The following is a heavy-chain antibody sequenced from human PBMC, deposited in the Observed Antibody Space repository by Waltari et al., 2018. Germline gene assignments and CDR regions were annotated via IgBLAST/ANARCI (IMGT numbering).Heavy chain of an antibody. CDR3: ARDLGGSYRLDY. D-gene: IGHD1-26*01. V-gene: IGHV4-38-2*02. CDR1: GYSISRGYY. Sequence: QVQLQESGPGLVKPSEPLSLPCAVSGYSISRGYYWGWLRQPPGKGLEWIGSIYHSGSTYYNPSLKSRVTISVDTSKNQFSLKLSSVTAADTAVYYCARDLGGSYRLDYWGQGTLVTVSS. J-gene: IGHJ4*02. CDR2: IYHSGST.